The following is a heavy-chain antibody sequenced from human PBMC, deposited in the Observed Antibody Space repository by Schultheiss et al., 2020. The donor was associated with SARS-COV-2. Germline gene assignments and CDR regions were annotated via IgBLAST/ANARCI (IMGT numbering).Heavy chain of an antibody. D-gene: IGHD6-13*01. CDR3: ARSWSRSYYFDY. CDR1: GGSFSGYY. J-gene: IGHJ4*02. Sequence: SETLSLTCAVYGGSFSGYYWSWIRQPAGKGLEWIGRIYTSGSTNYNPSLKSRVTISVDTSKNQFSLKLSSVTAADTAVYYCARSWSRSYYFDYWGQGTLVTVSS. CDR2: IYTSGST. V-gene: IGHV4-59*10.